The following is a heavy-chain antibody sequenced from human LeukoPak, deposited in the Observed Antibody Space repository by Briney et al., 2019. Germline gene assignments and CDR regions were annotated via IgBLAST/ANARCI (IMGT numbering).Heavy chain of an antibody. CDR1: GFTFSSYW. Sequence: PAASLRLSCAASGFTFSSYWMSWVRQAPGKGLEWMANIKHDGSEKYYVDSVKGRFTISRDNAKNSLYLQMNSLRAEDTAVYYCARARRYLGYCSGGSCYGYFDYWGQGTLVTVSS. V-gene: IGHV3-7*01. CDR2: IKHDGSEK. J-gene: IGHJ4*02. CDR3: ARARRYLGYCSGGSCYGYFDY. D-gene: IGHD2-15*01.